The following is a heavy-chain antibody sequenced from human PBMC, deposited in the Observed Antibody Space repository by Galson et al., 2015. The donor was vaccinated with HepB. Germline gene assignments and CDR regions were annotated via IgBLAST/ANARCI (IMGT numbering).Heavy chain of an antibody. D-gene: IGHD6-19*01. J-gene: IGHJ4*02. Sequence: CAISGDSVSSNSAAWKWIRQSPSRGLDWLGRTYYRSKWSRYYGISVRGRITVNPDTSKNQVSLHLNSVTPEDPDVYYCARYTSGGWYFDYWGQGSLVTVSS. CDR1: GDSVSSNSAA. CDR3: ARYTSGGWYFDY. CDR2: TYYRSKWSR. V-gene: IGHV6-1*01.